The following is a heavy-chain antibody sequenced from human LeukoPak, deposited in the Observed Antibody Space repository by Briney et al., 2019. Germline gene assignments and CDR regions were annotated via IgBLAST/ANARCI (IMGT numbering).Heavy chain of an antibody. V-gene: IGHV3-43D*03. Sequence: GGSLRLSCAASGFTFDDYAMHWVRQAPGKGLEWVSLISWDGGSTYYADSVKGRFTISRDNSKNSLYLQMNSLRAEDTALYYCAKPLAGSYYEPLDYWGQGTLVTVSS. J-gene: IGHJ4*02. CDR2: ISWDGGST. CDR3: AKPLAGSYYEPLDY. D-gene: IGHD1-26*01. CDR1: GFTFDDYA.